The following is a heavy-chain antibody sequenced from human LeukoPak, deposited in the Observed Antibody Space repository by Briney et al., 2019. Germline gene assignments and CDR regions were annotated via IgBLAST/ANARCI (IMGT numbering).Heavy chain of an antibody. CDR1: GGSISSNNYY. CDR3: AGGTIYGMVTPFYFDY. D-gene: IGHD3-3*01. CDR2: SYCSGIT. Sequence: SETLSLTCTVSGGSISSNNYYWGCIRLPPGKGLESIGSSYCSGITHYDPSLKSRLTMSIDTSRRQFSLKLNSVTAADTAIYFCAGGTIYGMVTPFYFDYWGQGTLVTVSS. J-gene: IGHJ4*02. V-gene: IGHV4-39*07.